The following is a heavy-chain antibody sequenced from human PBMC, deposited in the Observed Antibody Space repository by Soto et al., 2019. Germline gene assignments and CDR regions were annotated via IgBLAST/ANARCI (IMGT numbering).Heavy chain of an antibody. J-gene: IGHJ4*02. CDR1: GGSISSYY. CDR2: IYYSGST. Sequence: SETLSLTCTVSGGSISSYYWSWIRQPPGKGLEWIGYIYYSGSTNYNPSIKSRVTMSVDTSKNQFSLKLTSVTAADTAVYYCARGFSTTFDYWGQGTLVTVSS. CDR3: ARGFSTTFDY. D-gene: IGHD2-2*01. V-gene: IGHV4-59*01.